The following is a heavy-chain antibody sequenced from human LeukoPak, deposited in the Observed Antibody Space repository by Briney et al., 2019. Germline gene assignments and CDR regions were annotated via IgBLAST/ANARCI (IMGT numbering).Heavy chain of an antibody. Sequence: ASVKVSCKASGYTFTSYDINWVRQATGQGLEWLGWMNPNSGNTGYAQKFQGRVTMTRNTSISTAYMELSSLRSEDTAVYYCARELQGDNWNDGVDYWGQGTLVTVSS. V-gene: IGHV1-8*01. CDR3: ARELQGDNWNDGVDY. J-gene: IGHJ4*02. CDR1: GYTFTSYD. CDR2: MNPNSGNT. D-gene: IGHD1-20*01.